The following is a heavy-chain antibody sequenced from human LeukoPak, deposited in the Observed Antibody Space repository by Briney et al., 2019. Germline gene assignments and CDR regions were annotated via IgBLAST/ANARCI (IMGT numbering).Heavy chain of an antibody. D-gene: IGHD6-19*01. J-gene: IGHJ4*02. CDR2: IYYSGST. CDR1: GGSISSYY. V-gene: IGHV4-59*08. CDR3: ARGPLAVAGTRVWFNY. Sequence: SETLSLTCTVSGGSISSYYWSWIRQPPGKGLEWIGYIYYSGSTNYNPSLKSRVTISVGTSKNQFSLKLSSVTAADTAVYYCARGPLAVAGTRVWFNYWGQGTLVTVSS.